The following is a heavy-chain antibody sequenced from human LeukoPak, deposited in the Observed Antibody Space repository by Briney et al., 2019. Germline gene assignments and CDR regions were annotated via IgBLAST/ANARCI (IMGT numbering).Heavy chain of an antibody. D-gene: IGHD3-9*01. CDR1: GFTFDDYA. CDR3: ARCATYYDILTGYPLDY. V-gene: IGHV3-9*01. Sequence: GESLRLSCAASGFTFDDYAMHWVRQAPGKGLEWVSGISWNSGSIGYADSVKGRFTISRDNAKNSLYLQMNSLRAEDTALYYCARCATYYDILTGYPLDYWGQGTLVTVSS. CDR2: ISWNSGSI. J-gene: IGHJ4*02.